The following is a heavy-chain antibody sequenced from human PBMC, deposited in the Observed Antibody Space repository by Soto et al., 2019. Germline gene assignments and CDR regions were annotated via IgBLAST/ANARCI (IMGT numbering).Heavy chain of an antibody. D-gene: IGHD2-21*02. CDR1: GFTFSNAW. J-gene: IGHJ3*02. CDR2: IKSKTDGGTT. V-gene: IGHV3-15*01. CDR3: TTDGVVTEGVDAFDI. Sequence: GGSLRLSCAASGFTFSNAWMSWVRQAPGKGLEWVGRIKSKTDGGTTDYAAPVKGRFTISRDDSRNTLYLQMNSLKTEDTAVYYCTTDGVVTEGVDAFDIWGQGTMVIVSS.